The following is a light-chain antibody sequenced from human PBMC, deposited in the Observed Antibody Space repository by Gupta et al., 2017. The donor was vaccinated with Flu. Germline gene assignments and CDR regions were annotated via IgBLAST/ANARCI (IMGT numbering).Light chain of an antibody. J-gene: IGLJ2*01. V-gene: IGLV7-43*01. CDR3: LLYFGTFRV. CDR2: DTN. Sequence: GTVTPTCASSTGSGTSEHYPNWFQQRPGHAPRPLIYDTNNTPSWTPARFSGSPLGGKAALTLAEGQPEDEDDYYCLLYFGTFRVFGGGTKLTVL. CDR1: TGSGTSEHY.